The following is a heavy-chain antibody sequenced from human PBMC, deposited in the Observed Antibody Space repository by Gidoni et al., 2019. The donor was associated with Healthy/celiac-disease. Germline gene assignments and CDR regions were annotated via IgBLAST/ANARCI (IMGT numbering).Heavy chain of an antibody. J-gene: IGHJ4*02. D-gene: IGHD3-10*01. V-gene: IGHV2-5*02. CDR2: IYWDDDK. CDR3: AHIPPVRGEWFGELLYFDY. CDR1: GFSLSTSGVG. Sequence: QLTLKESGPTLVNPTQTLTLTCTFSGFSLSTSGVGVGWIRQPPGKALEWLALIYWDDDKRYSPSLKSRLTITKDTSKNQVVLTMTNMDPVDTATYYCAHIPPVRGEWFGELLYFDYWGQGTLVTVSS.